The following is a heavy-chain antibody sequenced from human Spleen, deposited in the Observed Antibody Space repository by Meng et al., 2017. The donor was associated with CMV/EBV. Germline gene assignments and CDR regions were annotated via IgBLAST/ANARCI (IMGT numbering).Heavy chain of an antibody. J-gene: IGHJ4*02. Sequence: GYTFTGYYRHWVRQAPGQGLEWMGWINPNSGGTNYAQKFQGRVTMTRDTSISTAYMELSRLRSDDTAVYYCAVLYCSGGSCYSGFDYWGQGTLVTVSS. CDR1: GYTFTGYY. V-gene: IGHV1-2*02. CDR2: INPNSGGT. CDR3: AVLYCSGGSCYSGFDY. D-gene: IGHD2-15*01.